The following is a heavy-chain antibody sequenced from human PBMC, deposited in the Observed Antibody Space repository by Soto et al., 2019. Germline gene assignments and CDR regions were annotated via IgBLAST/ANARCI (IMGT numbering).Heavy chain of an antibody. CDR2: ISNDGRGK. J-gene: IGHJ4*02. CDR1: GFTFTTYA. Sequence: GGSLRLSCAASGFTFTTYAIHWVRQAPGKGLEWVAVISNDGRGKYYADSVKGRFTISRDNSKNTLYLQMNSLRSDDTAVYYCARDQCFGGCSGCYYFDFWGQGTLVTVSS. D-gene: IGHD2-15*01. V-gene: IGHV3-30*04. CDR3: ARDQCFGGCSGCYYFDF.